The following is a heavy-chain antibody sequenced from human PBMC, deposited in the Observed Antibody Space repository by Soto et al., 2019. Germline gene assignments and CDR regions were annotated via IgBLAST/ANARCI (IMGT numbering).Heavy chain of an antibody. V-gene: IGHV3-23*04. J-gene: IGHJ3*02. CDR3: ARKGIVEGRSNDAFDI. D-gene: IGHD1-26*01. CDR1: GFTFSNYA. Sequence: EVQLVESGGGLVQPGVSLRLSCEASGFTFSNYAMSWVRQGPGKGLEWVSSVGDGGGRTYYADSVKGRFTISRDNSKNRLSLQRNSLRAEDTAVYYCARKGIVEGRSNDAFDIWGQGTMVIVSS. CDR2: VGDGGGRT.